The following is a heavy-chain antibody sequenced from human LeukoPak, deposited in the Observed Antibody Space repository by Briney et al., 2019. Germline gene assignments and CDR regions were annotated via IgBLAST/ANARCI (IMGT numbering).Heavy chain of an antibody. CDR1: GGSISTFY. D-gene: IGHD3-22*01. J-gene: IGHJ6*03. Sequence: SETLSLTCTVSGGSISTFYWSWIRQPAGKGLEWIGRIFTSGSTNYNPSLKSRVTILIDTSKNQLSLKLTSVTAADTAVYYCARGGDDTSGYYFHSRNYMDVWGKGTTVTISS. CDR3: ARGGDDTSGYYFHSRNYMDV. V-gene: IGHV4-4*07. CDR2: IFTSGST.